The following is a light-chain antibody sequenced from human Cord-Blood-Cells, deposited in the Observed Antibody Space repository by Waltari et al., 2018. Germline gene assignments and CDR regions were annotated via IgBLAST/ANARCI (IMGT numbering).Light chain of an antibody. Sequence: SYELTQPPSVSVSPGQTASIPYSGDKLGDNYACWYQQKPGQSPVLVIYQDSKRPLGIPERFSGSNSGNTATLTISGTQAMDEADYYCQAWDSSTDVVFGGGTKLTVL. J-gene: IGLJ2*01. CDR2: QDS. CDR3: QAWDSSTDVV. V-gene: IGLV3-1*01. CDR1: KLGDNY.